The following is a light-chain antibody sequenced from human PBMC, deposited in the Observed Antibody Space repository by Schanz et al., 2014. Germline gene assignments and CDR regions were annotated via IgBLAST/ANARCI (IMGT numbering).Light chain of an antibody. J-gene: IGLJ3*02. CDR1: SSAIGGFDY. Sequence: QSALTQPPSASGSPGQSVTISCTGTSSAIGGFDYVSWYQHHPGKAPKLMIYEVSKRPSGVPDRFSGSKSGNTASLTVSGLQAEDEADYYCSSYTTSSTWVFGGGTKLTVL. V-gene: IGLV2-8*01. CDR2: EVS. CDR3: SSYTTSSTWV.